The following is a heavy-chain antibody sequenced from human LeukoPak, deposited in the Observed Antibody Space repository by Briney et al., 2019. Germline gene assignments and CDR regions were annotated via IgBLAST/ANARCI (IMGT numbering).Heavy chain of an antibody. V-gene: IGHV3-30*01. J-gene: IGHJ4*02. Sequence: PGGSLRLSCAASGFTFSTYAMHWLRQAPGKGLEWVAVVSYDDRHKYYADPVKGRFTISRDISRNTLFLQMDSLRVEDTAVYYCARGAIPYGYSGYDYLDYWGPGTLVTVSS. CDR2: VSYDDRHK. D-gene: IGHD5-12*01. CDR3: ARGAIPYGYSGYDYLDY. CDR1: GFTFSTYA.